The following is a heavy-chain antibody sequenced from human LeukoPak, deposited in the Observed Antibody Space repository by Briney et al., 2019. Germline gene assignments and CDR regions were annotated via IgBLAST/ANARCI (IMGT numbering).Heavy chain of an antibody. V-gene: IGHV4-4*07. CDR2: IYTSGST. Sequence: SETLSLTCTVFGVSISTYYWTWIRQPAGKGLEWIGRIYTSGSTNYHPSLKSRVTMSVDTSKNQFSLKLSSVTAADTAVYYCARGVPSAADFDYWGQGTLVTVSS. J-gene: IGHJ4*02. D-gene: IGHD6-25*01. CDR1: GVSISTYY. CDR3: ARGVPSAADFDY.